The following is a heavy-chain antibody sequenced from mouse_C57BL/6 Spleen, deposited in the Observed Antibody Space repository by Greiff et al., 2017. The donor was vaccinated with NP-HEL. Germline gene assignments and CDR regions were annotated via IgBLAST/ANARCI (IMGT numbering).Heavy chain of an antibody. Sequence: EVQRVDSGGDLVKPGGSLKLSCAASGFTFSSYCMSWVRQTPDKRLEWVATISSGGSYTYYPDSVKGRFTISRDNAKNTLYLQMSSLKSEDTAIYYCARQIYYDYDEAMDYWGQGTSVTVSS. D-gene: IGHD2-4*01. CDR3: ARQIYYDYDEAMDY. CDR2: ISSGGSYT. CDR1: GFTFSSYC. V-gene: IGHV5-6*01. J-gene: IGHJ4*01.